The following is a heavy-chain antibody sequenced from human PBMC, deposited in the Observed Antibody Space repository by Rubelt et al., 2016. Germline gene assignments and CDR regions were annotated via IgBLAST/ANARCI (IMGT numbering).Heavy chain of an antibody. J-gene: IGHJ4*02. D-gene: IGHD2-21*01. Sequence: EVQLVQSGAEVKKPGESPKISCKGSGYSFTSYWIGWVRQMPGKGLEWMGIIYPGDSDTRYSPSFQGQVTISADKSISTAYLQWSSLKSSETAMYYCARRGAYCGGDCYSGDGFDYWGQGTLVTVSS. CDR2: IYPGDSDT. V-gene: IGHV5-51*01. CDR3: ARRGAYCGGDCYSGDGFDY. CDR1: GYSFTSYW.